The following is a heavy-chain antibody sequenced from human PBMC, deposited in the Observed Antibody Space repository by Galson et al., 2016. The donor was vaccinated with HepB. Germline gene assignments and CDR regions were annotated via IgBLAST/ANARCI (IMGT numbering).Heavy chain of an antibody. D-gene: IGHD6-25*01. CDR3: ARARRAVAARRKDYYDNGMDG. V-gene: IGHV1-46*01. CDR1: GYSFTAFH. J-gene: IGHJ6*02. CDR2: INPSRGVT. Sequence: SVKVSCKASGYSFTAFHMNWVRRAPGQGLEWMGIINPSRGVTVYTPSLQGRVAFTTDTSTRTIYMHLSGLRSEDTAVYYCARARRAVAARRKDYYDNGMDGWGQGTPVTVSS.